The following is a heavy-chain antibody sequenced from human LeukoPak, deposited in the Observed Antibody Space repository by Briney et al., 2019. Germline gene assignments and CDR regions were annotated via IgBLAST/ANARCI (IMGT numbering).Heavy chain of an antibody. CDR2: IYYSGST. V-gene: IGHV4-39*01. D-gene: IGHD6-19*01. CDR1: GGSISSYY. J-gene: IGHJ4*02. Sequence: SETLSLTCTVSGGSISSYYWGWIRQPPGKGLEWIGSIYYSGSTYYNPSLKSRVTISVDTSKNQFSLKLSSVTAADTAVYYCARHKSGWYYFDYWGQRTLVTVSS. CDR3: ARHKSGWYYFDY.